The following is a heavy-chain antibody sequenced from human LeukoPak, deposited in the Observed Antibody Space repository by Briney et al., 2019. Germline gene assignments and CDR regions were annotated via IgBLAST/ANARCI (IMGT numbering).Heavy chain of an antibody. CDR1: GXSINNNF. D-gene: IGHD3-22*01. CDR3: ARHRDYYDT. CDR2: IYSSGSA. V-gene: IGHV4-59*08. Sequence: SETLSLTYTVSGXSINNNFWTWIRQPPGKGLEWIGYIYSSGSANYNPSIKSRVIISGDTSKNQISLKLTSVTAADTAVYFCARHRDYYDTWGRGTLVTVSS. J-gene: IGHJ4*01.